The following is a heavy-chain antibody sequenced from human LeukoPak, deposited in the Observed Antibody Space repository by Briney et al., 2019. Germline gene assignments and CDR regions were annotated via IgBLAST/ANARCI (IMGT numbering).Heavy chain of an antibody. CDR3: VRDPHAFDI. V-gene: IGHV3-48*02. CDR1: GFTFSSYS. CDR2: ITSSSSTI. Sequence: PGGSLRLSCAASGFTFSSYSMNWVRQAPGKGLEWVSYITSSSSTIYYADSVKGRFTTSRDNAKNSLYLQMSSLRDEDTAVYYCVRDPHAFDIWGQGTMVTASS. J-gene: IGHJ3*02.